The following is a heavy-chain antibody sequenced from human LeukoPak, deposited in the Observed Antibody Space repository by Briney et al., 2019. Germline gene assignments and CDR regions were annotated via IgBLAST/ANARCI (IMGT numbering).Heavy chain of an antibody. Sequence: PGGSLRLSCAASGFTFSTYWMHWVRQAPGKGLEWVANINQDGSEKYNVDSVKGRFTISRDNAKNSLSLQLNSLRAEDTAVYYCARELGLYAALDIWGQGTMVTVSS. CDR2: INQDGSEK. V-gene: IGHV3-7*01. CDR3: ARELGLYAALDI. CDR1: GFTFSTYW. J-gene: IGHJ3*02. D-gene: IGHD2-8*01.